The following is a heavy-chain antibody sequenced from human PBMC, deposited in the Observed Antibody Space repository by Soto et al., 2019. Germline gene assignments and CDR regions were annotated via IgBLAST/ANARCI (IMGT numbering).Heavy chain of an antibody. Sequence: GGSLRLSCAASGFTFSSYWMHWVRQAPGKGLVWVSRINSDGSSTSYADSVKGRFTISRDNAKNTLYLQMNSLRAEDTAVYYCARGGDYSYYYMDVWGKGTTVTVSS. J-gene: IGHJ6*03. CDR3: ARGGDYSYYYMDV. CDR1: GFTFSSYW. CDR2: INSDGSST. D-gene: IGHD4-17*01. V-gene: IGHV3-74*01.